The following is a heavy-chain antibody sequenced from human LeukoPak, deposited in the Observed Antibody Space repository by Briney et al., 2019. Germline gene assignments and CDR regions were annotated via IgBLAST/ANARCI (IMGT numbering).Heavy chain of an antibody. CDR1: GGSLSSSSYY. CDR3: ARLGIVGAITLDY. Sequence: PSETLSLTCTVSGGSLSSSSYYWGWVRHPPGRGREWIGIIYYSGSTYYNPSLKSRVTISVDTSKYQISLKLSSVTAADTAVYYCARLGIVGAITLDYWGQGTLVTVSS. V-gene: IGHV4-39*01. CDR2: IYYSGST. D-gene: IGHD1-26*01. J-gene: IGHJ4*02.